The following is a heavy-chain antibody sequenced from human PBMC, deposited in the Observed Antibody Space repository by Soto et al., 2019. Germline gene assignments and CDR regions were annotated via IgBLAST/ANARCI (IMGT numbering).Heavy chain of an antibody. CDR3: ASLPGITGTIDLDWFDP. CDR1: GFTCSSDA. V-gene: IGHV3-23*01. Sequence: PWGSVRLSCASSGFTCSSDAMSWVRQAPGKGLEWVSSISSSGSSTYYADSVKGRFTISRDNSKNSLYLQMNSLRDEDTAVYYCASLPGITGTIDLDWFDPWGQGTLVTVSS. J-gene: IGHJ5*02. D-gene: IGHD1-7*01. CDR2: ISSSGSST.